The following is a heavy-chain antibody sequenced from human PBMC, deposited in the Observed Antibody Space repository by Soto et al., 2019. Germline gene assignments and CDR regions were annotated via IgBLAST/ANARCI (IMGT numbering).Heavy chain of an antibody. CDR2: IIGYNGNT. J-gene: IGHJ6*02. CDR1: GYTFSNFG. D-gene: IGHD5-18*01. CDR3: ARDKGYGFGWSSSSGMDV. V-gene: IGHV1-18*01. Sequence: QVQLVQSGAEVMTPGASVKVSCKASGYTFSNFGLSWVRQAPGQGLEWMGWIIGYNGNTNSAERFQGRVTMTTDTSTSTAYMEVRSLTSDDTAVYYCARDKGYGFGWSSSSGMDVWGQGTTVTVSS.